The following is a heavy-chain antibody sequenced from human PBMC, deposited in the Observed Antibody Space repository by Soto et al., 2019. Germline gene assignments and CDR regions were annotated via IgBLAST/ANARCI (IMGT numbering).Heavy chain of an antibody. V-gene: IGHV1-46*03. CDR2: INPSGGST. D-gene: IGHD4-17*01. Sequence: GASVKVSCKASGYTFTSYYMHWVRHAPGQGLEWMGIINPSGGSTSYAQKFQGRVTITRDTSTSTVYMELSSLRSEDTAVYYCARGYYGDYDYYYYYMDVWGKGTRVTVSS. CDR1: GYTFTSYY. CDR3: ARGYYGDYDYYYYYMDV. J-gene: IGHJ6*03.